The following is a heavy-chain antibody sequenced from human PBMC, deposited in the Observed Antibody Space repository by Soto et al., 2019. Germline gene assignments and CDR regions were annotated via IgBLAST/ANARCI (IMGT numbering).Heavy chain of an antibody. D-gene: IGHD6-6*01. CDR1: GFTFSSYA. CDR3: AKDLGELGIEARPTFDY. CDR2: ISGSGGST. V-gene: IGHV3-23*01. J-gene: IGHJ4*02. Sequence: GGSLRLSCAASGFTFSSYAMSWVRQAPGKGLEWVSAISGSGGSTYYADSVKGRFTISRDNSKNTLYLQMNSLRAEDTAVYYCAKDLGELGIEARPTFDYWGQGTLVTVSS.